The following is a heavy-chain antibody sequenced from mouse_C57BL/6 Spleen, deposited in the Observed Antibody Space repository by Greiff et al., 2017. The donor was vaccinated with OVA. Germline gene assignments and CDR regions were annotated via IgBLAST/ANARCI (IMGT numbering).Heavy chain of an antibody. V-gene: IGHV1-69*01. CDR1: GYTFTSYW. Sequence: VQLQQPGAELVMPGASVKLSCKASGYTFTSYWMHWVKQRPGQGLEWIGEIDPSDSYTNYNQKFKGKSTLTVDKSSSTAYMQLSSLTSEDSAVYYCARFYGNYDYWGQGTTLTVSS. J-gene: IGHJ2*01. D-gene: IGHD2-1*01. CDR3: ARFYGNYDY. CDR2: IDPSDSYT.